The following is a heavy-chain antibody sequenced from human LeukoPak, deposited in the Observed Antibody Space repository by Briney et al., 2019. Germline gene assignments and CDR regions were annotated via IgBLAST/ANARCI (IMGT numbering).Heavy chain of an antibody. CDR1: GGSISSGGYY. CDR3: ARGGITGTKGFGNWFDP. V-gene: IGHV4-31*03. CDR2: IYYSGST. Sequence: PSETLSLTCTVSGGSISSGGYYWSWIRQHPGKGLEWIGYIYYSGSTYYNPSLKSRVTISVDTSKNQFSLKLSSVTAADTAVYYCARGGITGTKGFGNWFDPWGQGTPVTVSS. J-gene: IGHJ5*02. D-gene: IGHD1-7*01.